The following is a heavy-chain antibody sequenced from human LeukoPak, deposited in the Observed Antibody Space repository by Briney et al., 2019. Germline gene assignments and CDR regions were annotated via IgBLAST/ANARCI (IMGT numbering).Heavy chain of an antibody. D-gene: IGHD3-16*01. CDR2: IYHSGST. V-gene: IGHV4-38-2*01. Sequence: ASETLSLTCAVSGYSISSGYYWGWIRQPPGKGLEWIGSIYHSGSTYYNPSLKSRVTISVDTSKNQFSLKLSSVTAADTAVYYCARGASPKDAVFFDYWGQGALITVSS. CDR3: ARGASPKDAVFFDY. J-gene: IGHJ4*02. CDR1: GYSISSGYY.